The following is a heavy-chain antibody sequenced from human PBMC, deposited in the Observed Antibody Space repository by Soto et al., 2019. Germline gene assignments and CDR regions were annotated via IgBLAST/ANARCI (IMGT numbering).Heavy chain of an antibody. CDR2: ISYDGSNK. D-gene: IGHD6-13*01. CDR3: ARNARAAHYGMDV. J-gene: IGHJ6*02. Sequence: QVQLVESGGGVVQPGRSLRLSCAASGFTFSSYAMHWVRQAPGKGLEWVAVISYDGSNKYYADSVKGRFTISRDNSKNPLYLQMNSLRAEDTAVYYCARNARAAHYGMDVWGQGTTVTVSS. CDR1: GFTFSSYA. V-gene: IGHV3-30-3*01.